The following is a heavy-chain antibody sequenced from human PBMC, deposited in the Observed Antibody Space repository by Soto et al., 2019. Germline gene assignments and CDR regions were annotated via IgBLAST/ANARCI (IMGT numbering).Heavy chain of an antibody. D-gene: IGHD7-27*01. Sequence: ASVKVSCKASGYTFTGYYMHWVRQAPGQGLEWMGWINPNSGGTNYAQKFQGWVTMTRDTSISTAYMELSRLRSDDTAVYYCARWLPGPGAYYFDYWGQGTLVTVSS. CDR2: INPNSGGT. CDR1: GYTFTGYY. CDR3: ARWLPGPGAYYFDY. J-gene: IGHJ4*02. V-gene: IGHV1-2*04.